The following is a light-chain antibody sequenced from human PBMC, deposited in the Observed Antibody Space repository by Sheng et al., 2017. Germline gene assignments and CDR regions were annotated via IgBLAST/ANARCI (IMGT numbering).Light chain of an antibody. Sequence: ETVMTQSPATLSVSPGEGVTLSCRASQSVSTNLTWYQQKPGQAPRLLIYGASTRATGIPDRFSGSGSGTDFTLTISRLEPEDFAVYYCQQYGSSLPWTFGQGTKVEIK. J-gene: IGKJ1*01. CDR2: GAS. CDR3: QQYGSSLPWT. V-gene: IGKV3-20*01. CDR1: QSVSTN.